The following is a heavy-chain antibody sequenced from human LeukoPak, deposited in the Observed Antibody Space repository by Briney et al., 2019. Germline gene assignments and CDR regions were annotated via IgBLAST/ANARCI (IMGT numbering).Heavy chain of an antibody. J-gene: IGHJ4*02. Sequence: ASVTVSCKASGYTFTGYYMHWVRQAPGQGLEWMGWINPNSGGRNYAQKFQGRVTMTRDTSISTAYMELSRLRSDDTAVYYCARGIAALDYWGQGTLVTVSS. V-gene: IGHV1-2*02. CDR2: INPNSGGR. CDR1: GYTFTGYY. CDR3: ARGIAALDY. D-gene: IGHD6-13*01.